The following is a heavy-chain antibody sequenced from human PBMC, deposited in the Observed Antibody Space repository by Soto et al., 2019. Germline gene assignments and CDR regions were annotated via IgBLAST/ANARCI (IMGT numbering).Heavy chain of an antibody. CDR3: ARGFTYYDILTGSYYGMDV. D-gene: IGHD3-9*01. J-gene: IGHJ6*02. Sequence: QVQLVESGGGVVQPGRSLRLSCAASGFTFSSYGMHWVRQAPGKGLEWVAVISYDGSNKYYADSVKGRFTISRDNSKNTLYLQRNSLRAEDTAVYYCARGFTYYDILTGSYYGMDVWGQGTTVTVSS. V-gene: IGHV3-30*03. CDR2: ISYDGSNK. CDR1: GFTFSSYG.